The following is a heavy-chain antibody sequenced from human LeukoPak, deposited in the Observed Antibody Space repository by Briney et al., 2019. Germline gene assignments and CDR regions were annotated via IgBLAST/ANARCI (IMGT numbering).Heavy chain of an antibody. CDR3: TRLTKGRYFDYIFHY. CDR1: GASVSGSDSN. Sequence: SETLSLTCTVSGASVSGSDSNWGWVRQPPGKGLEWIGNVYYTGSTAYNPSLKSRVTMPVDTSKNQFSLKMTAVTAADTAVYYCTRLTKGRYFDYIFHYWGQGTLVTVSS. CDR2: VYYTGST. D-gene: IGHD3-9*01. J-gene: IGHJ4*02. V-gene: IGHV4-39*01.